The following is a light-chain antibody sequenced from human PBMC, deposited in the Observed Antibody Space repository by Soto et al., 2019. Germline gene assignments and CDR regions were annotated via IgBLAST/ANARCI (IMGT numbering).Light chain of an antibody. CDR1: QSVSSSY. CDR3: QQYGSSPVST. Sequence: EIVLTHSPGTLSLSPWEIATLSCGASQSVSSSYLAWYQQKPGQAPRLLIYGASSRATGIPDRFSGCGSGTDFTLSISRLEPEDFAVYYCQQYGSSPVSTFGQGTRLEIK. J-gene: IGKJ5*01. V-gene: IGKV3-20*01. CDR2: GAS.